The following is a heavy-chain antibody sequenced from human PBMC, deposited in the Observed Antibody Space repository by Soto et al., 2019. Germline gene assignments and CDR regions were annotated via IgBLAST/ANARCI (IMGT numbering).Heavy chain of an antibody. CDR3: AKYKFRFFRMGSRDV. CDR1: GFTFDDYA. J-gene: IGHJ6*04. V-gene: IGHV3-9*01. Sequence: EVQLVESGGGLVQPGRSLRLSCAASGFTFDDYAMHWVRQAPGKGLEWVSGSSGNSGSIGYADSVKGRFTISRDNAKNSMYLQMNSLRAECTALYYCAKYKFRFFRMGSRDVWGKGTTVTVSS. CDR2: SSGNSGSI. D-gene: IGHD3-3*01.